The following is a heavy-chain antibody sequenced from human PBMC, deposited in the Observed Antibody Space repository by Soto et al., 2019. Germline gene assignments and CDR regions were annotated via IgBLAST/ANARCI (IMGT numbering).Heavy chain of an antibody. Sequence: PGGSLRLSCAASGFTFSSYAISWVRQAPGKGLEWVSTLGGNGVSTFYADSVKGRFTISRDTSKNTLYLQMNSLRAEDTAVYYCARQGVSGWEGYYYYGMDVWGQGTTVTVSS. V-gene: IGHV3-23*01. CDR3: ARQGVSGWEGYYYYGMDV. CDR2: LGGNGVST. CDR1: GFTFSSYA. J-gene: IGHJ6*02. D-gene: IGHD6-19*01.